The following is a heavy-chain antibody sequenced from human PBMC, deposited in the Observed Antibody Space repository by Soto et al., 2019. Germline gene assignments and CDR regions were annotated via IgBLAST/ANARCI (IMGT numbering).Heavy chain of an antibody. J-gene: IGHJ4*02. V-gene: IGHV4-30-2*01. Sequence: PSETLSLTCAVSGGSISSGGYSWSWIRQPPGKCLEWIGYIYHSGSTYYNPSLKSRVTISVDRSKNQFSLKLSSVTAADTAVYYCARAMLVRGVGFDYWGQGTLVTVSS. D-gene: IGHD3-10*01. CDR1: GGSISSGGYS. CDR3: ARAMLVRGVGFDY. CDR2: IYHSGST.